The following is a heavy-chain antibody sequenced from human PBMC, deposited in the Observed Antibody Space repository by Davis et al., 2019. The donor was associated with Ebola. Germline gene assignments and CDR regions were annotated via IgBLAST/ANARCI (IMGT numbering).Heavy chain of an antibody. CDR1: GFTFDDYA. CDR3: AREGPGWPDDAFDI. CDR2: ISYDGSNK. J-gene: IGHJ3*02. D-gene: IGHD6-19*01. V-gene: IGHV3-30*04. Sequence: PGGSLRLSCAASGFTFDDYAMHWVRQAPGKGLEWVAVISYDGSNKYYADSVKGRFTISRDNSKNTLYLQMNSLRAEDTAVYYCAREGPGWPDDAFDIWGQGTMVTVSS.